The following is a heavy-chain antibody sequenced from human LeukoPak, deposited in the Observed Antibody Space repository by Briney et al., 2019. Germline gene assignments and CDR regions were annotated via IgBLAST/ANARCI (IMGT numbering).Heavy chain of an antibody. D-gene: IGHD2-15*01. J-gene: IGHJ6*04. Sequence: GGSLRLSCAASGFTFSSYEMNWVRQAPGKGLEWVSYISSSGSTIYYADSVKGRFTISRDNAKNSLYLQMNSLRAEDTAVYYCASLGYCSGGSSDKSESYYYYGMDVWGKGTTFTVSS. V-gene: IGHV3-48*03. CDR1: GFTFSSYE. CDR3: ASLGYCSGGSSDKSESYYYYGMDV. CDR2: ISSSGSTI.